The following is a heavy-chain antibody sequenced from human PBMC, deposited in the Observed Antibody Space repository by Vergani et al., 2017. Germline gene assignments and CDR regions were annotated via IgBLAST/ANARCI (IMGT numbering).Heavy chain of an antibody. Sequence: QVQLQESGPGLVKPSETLSLTCTVSGGSISSYYWSWIRQPPGKGLEWIGYIYYSGSTNYNPSLKSRVTISVDTSKNQFSLELSPVTAADTAVYYCARDGSSYWNNWFDPWGQGTLVTVSS. CDR2: IYYSGST. V-gene: IGHV4-59*01. D-gene: IGHD6-6*01. J-gene: IGHJ5*02. CDR3: ARDGSSYWNNWFDP. CDR1: GGSISSYY.